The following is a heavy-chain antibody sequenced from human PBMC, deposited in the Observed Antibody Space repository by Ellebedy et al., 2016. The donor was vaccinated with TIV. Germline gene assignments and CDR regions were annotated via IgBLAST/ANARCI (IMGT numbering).Heavy chain of an antibody. CDR1: GGTFSSYA. V-gene: IGHV1-69*04. CDR3: ALSIADRDYYYYGMDV. CDR2: IIPILGIA. D-gene: IGHD6-6*01. J-gene: IGHJ6*02. Sequence: ASVKVSCKASGGTFSSYAISWVRQAPGQGLEWMGRIIPILGIANYAQKFQGRVTITRDTSASTAYMELSSLRSEDTAVYYCALSIADRDYYYYGMDVWGQGTTVTVSS.